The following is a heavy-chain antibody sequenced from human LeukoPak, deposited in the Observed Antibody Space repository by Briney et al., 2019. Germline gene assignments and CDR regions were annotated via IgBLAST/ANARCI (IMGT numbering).Heavy chain of an antibody. CDR3: ARIGPVLGAAWVDY. D-gene: IGHD1-26*01. V-gene: IGHV4-31*03. CDR2: IYYSGST. J-gene: IGHJ4*02. Sequence: SETLSLTCTVSGDAVSSGDYYWSWIRQHPGKGLEWIGYIYYSGSTYYNPSLRSRVTISIDTSKNQFSLKLSSVTAADTAVYYCARIGPVLGAAWVDYWGQGTLVSVSS. CDR1: GDAVSSGDYY.